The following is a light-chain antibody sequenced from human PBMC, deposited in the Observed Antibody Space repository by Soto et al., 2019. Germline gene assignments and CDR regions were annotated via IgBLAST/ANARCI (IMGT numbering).Light chain of an antibody. J-gene: IGLJ1*01. V-gene: IGLV3-21*04. CDR1: NIGSKS. CDR2: YDR. Sequence: SYELTQAPSVSVAPGKTATITCGGDNIGSKSVHWYQQRPGQAPVLVIFYDRTRPSGIPERFSGSNSGSKATLTISRVEAGDEADYYCQVWDSGSDSGVFGTGTKLTVL. CDR3: QVWDSGSDSGV.